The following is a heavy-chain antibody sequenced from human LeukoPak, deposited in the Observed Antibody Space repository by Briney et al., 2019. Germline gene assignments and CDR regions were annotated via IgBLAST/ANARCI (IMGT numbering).Heavy chain of an antibody. CDR1: GFTFSSYA. D-gene: IGHD6-19*01. CDR2: ISGSGGST. CDR3: AKDLLEYSSGWYPWGFDY. J-gene: IGHJ4*02. Sequence: GGSLRLSCAASGFTFSSYAMSWVRQAPGKGLEWVSAISGSGGSTYHADSVKGRFTISRDNSKNTLYLQMNSLRAEDTAVYYCAKDLLEYSSGWYPWGFDYWGQGTLVTVSS. V-gene: IGHV3-23*01.